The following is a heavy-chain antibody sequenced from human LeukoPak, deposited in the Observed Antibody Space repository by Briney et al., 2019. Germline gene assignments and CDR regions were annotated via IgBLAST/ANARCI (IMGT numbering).Heavy chain of an antibody. CDR2: INPNSGGT. J-gene: IGHJ4*02. CDR3: ARGQYYDFWSGYYLFDY. Sequence: ASVKVSCKASGYTFTSYYMHWVRQAPGQGLEWMGWINPNSGGTNYAQKFQGRVTMTRDTSISTAYMELSRLRSDDTAVYYCARGQYYDFWSGYYLFDYWGQGTLVTVSS. CDR1: GYTFTSYY. V-gene: IGHV1-2*02. D-gene: IGHD3-3*01.